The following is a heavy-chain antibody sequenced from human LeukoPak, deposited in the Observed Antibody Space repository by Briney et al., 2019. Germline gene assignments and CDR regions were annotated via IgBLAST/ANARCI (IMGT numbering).Heavy chain of an antibody. D-gene: IGHD5-24*01. J-gene: IGHJ4*02. V-gene: IGHV3-53*01. CDR3: VRERFGAIVEN. CDR2: VYGGGNT. Sequence: GGSLRLSGAASGFTVANDRMSWVRQAPGKGLEWVSTVYGGGNTAYADSVKGRFTISRDTSKNTLLLQMNSLRAEDTALYFCVRERFGAIVENWGQGALVIVSS. CDR1: GFTVANDR.